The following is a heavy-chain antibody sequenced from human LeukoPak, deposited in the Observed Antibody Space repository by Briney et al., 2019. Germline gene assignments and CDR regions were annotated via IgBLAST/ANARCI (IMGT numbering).Heavy chain of an antibody. D-gene: IGHD1-1*01. CDR3: ATYINWVAGDV. V-gene: IGHV3-7*01. J-gene: IGHJ6*02. CDR2: INHEGGGI. Sequence: GGSLRPSCAASGFTFSESWMTWVRQVPGQGLEWVAHINHEGGGIQYVDSVKGRFTISRDNAKGSVYLQMNSLRAEDTAIYHCATYINWVAGDVWGQGTTVIVSS. CDR1: GFTFSESW.